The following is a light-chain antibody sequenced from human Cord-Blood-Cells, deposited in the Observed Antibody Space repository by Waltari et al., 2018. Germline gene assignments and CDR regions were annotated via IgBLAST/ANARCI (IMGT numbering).Light chain of an antibody. J-gene: IGLJ2*01. Sequence: QSALTQPAAVSGSPGQSITISCTGTSSDVGGYTYVAWYQQHPGKAPKLMIYDVSKRPSGVSNRFSGSKSGNTASLTISGLQAEDEADYYCSSYTSSSTVVFGGRTKLTVL. V-gene: IGLV2-14*01. CDR3: SSYTSSSTVV. CDR2: DVS. CDR1: SSDVGGYTY.